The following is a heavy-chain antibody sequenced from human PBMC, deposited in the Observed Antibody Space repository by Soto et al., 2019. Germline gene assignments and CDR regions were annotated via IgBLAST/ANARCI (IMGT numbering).Heavy chain of an antibody. V-gene: IGHV1-69*13. CDR1: GGSFSSCA. CDR3: ASLVVTATFDI. CDR2: IIPIFGTA. D-gene: IGHD2-21*02. J-gene: IGHJ3*02. Sequence: SVKVSSKAAGGSFSSCARSWVRQGPGQGLEWMGGIIPIFGTANSAQKFQGRVTITAHDSTSTAYMEVSSRRSEDTAVYYCASLVVTATFDIWGQGALVSVSS.